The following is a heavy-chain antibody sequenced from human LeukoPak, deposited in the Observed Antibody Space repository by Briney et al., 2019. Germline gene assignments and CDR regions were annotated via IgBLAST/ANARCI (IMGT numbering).Heavy chain of an antibody. CDR3: AREKRDHYFTTYYYGMDV. D-gene: IGHD2/OR15-2a*01. V-gene: IGHV1-69*13. CDR1: GGTFSSYA. Sequence: SVKVSCKASGGTFSSYAISWVRQAPGQGLEWMGGIIPIFGTANYAQKFQGRVTITADESTSTAYMELSSLRSEDTAVYYCAREKRDHYFTTYYYGMDVWGKGTPVTVSS. J-gene: IGHJ6*04. CDR2: IIPIFGTA.